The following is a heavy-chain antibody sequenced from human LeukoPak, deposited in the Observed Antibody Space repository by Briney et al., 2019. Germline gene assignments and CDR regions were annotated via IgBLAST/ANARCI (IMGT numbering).Heavy chain of an antibody. V-gene: IGHV3-21*05. D-gene: IGHD1-26*01. J-gene: IGHJ4*02. CDR2: ISSSSSYT. CDR3: ARSGSHDY. Sequence: PGGSLRLSCAASGFTFSNYGMNWVRQAPGKGLEWVSYISSSSSYTNYADSVKGRFTISRDNAKNSLYLQMNSLRADDTAVYYCARSGSHDYWGQGTLVTVSS. CDR1: GFTFSNYG.